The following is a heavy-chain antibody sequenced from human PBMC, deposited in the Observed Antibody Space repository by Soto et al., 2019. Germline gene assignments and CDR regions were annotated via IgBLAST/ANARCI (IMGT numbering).Heavy chain of an antibody. J-gene: IGHJ5*02. CDR3: ARKHGSGSSESNWLDP. CDR2: INHSGST. V-gene: IGHV4-34*01. CDR1: GGSFSGYY. D-gene: IGHD3-10*01. Sequence: SETLSLTCAVYGGSFSGYYWSWIRQPPGKGLEWIGEINHSGSTNYNPSLKSRVTISVDTSKNQFSLKLSSVTAADTAVYYCARKHGSGSSESNWLDPWGQGTLVTFSS.